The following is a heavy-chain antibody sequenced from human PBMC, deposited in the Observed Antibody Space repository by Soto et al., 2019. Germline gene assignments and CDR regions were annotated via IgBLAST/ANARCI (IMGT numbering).Heavy chain of an antibody. D-gene: IGHD1-26*01. CDR1: EFTFSSLA. V-gene: IGHV3-30-3*01. CDR2: ISNDGSNK. Sequence: GGSLRLSCAASEFTFSSLAMHWVRQAPGKGPEWVAGISNDGSNKIYADSVKGRFTISRDNSKNTLYLQMNSLRPEDTAVYYCATPDSGSLDSSWFDSWGQGTLVTVSS. J-gene: IGHJ5*01. CDR3: ATPDSGSLDSSWFDS.